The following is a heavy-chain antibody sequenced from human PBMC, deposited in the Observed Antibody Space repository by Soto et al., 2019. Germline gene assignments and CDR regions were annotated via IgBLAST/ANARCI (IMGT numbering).Heavy chain of an antibody. V-gene: IGHV4-31*03. CDR1: GGSISSGGYY. CDR3: ARDGDPYQYYYYGMDV. Sequence: QVQLQESGPGLVKPSQTLSLTCTVSGGSISSGGYYWSWIRQHPGKGLEWIGYIYYSGSTYYNPSLKSRITISVDMSKNQFSLKLSSVTAADTAVYYCARDGDPYQYYYYGMDVWGQGTTVTVSS. D-gene: IGHD4-17*01. CDR2: IYYSGST. J-gene: IGHJ6*02.